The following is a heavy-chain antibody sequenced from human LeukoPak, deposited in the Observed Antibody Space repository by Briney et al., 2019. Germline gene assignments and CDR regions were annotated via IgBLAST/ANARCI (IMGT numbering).Heavy chain of an antibody. D-gene: IGHD3-22*01. CDR2: TRNKANSYTT. Sequence: GGSLRLSCAASGFTLSDYYMDWVRQAPGKGLEWVGRTRNKANSYTTDYAASVKGRFTISRDDSKKSVFLQMNSLKTEDTAVYYCVRPSYHDSSGYSLDGFDIWGQGTMVTVSS. J-gene: IGHJ3*02. CDR1: GFTLSDYY. V-gene: IGHV3-72*01. CDR3: VRPSYHDSSGYSLDGFDI.